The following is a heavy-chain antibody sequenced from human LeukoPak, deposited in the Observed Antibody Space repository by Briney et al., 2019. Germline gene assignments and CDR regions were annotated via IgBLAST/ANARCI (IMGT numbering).Heavy chain of an antibody. Sequence: SETLSLTCTVSGGSINSSYYYWGWIRQPPGKGLEWIGSIYYSGSTYYNPSLKSRVTILIDTSKNQFSLKLNSVTAADTAVYYCARLYGNYQNYFDYWGQGTLVTVSS. CDR3: ARLYGNYQNYFDY. J-gene: IGHJ4*02. D-gene: IGHD1-7*01. CDR2: IYYSGST. V-gene: IGHV4-39*07. CDR1: GGSINSSYYY.